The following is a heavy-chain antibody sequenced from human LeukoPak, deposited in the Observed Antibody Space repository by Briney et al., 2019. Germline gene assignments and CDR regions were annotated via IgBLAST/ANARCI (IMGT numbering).Heavy chain of an antibody. CDR2: TYYSGST. Sequence: SETLSLTCTVPGGSISSYYWSWIRQPPGKGLEWIGYTYYSGSTNYNPSLKSRVTISVDTSKNQFSLKLSSVTAADTAVYYCARGVNFDYWGQGTLVTVSS. V-gene: IGHV4-59*01. CDR3: ARGVNFDY. D-gene: IGHD3-22*01. J-gene: IGHJ4*02. CDR1: GGSISSYY.